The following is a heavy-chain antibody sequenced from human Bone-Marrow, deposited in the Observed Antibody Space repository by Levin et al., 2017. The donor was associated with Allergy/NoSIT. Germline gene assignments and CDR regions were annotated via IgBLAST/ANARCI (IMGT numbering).Heavy chain of an antibody. J-gene: IGHJ3*01. D-gene: IGHD2-2*01. V-gene: IGHV3-21*01. Sequence: PGGSLRLSCAASGFSLSSYFMIWVRQAPGQGLEWVSVISSSGTEIHYTDSMKGRLTISRDNGKNSLYLQMNSLRAEDTAIYFCATYQQGGDFDFWGQGTMVTVAS. CDR1: GFSLSSYF. CDR2: ISSSGTEI. CDR3: ATYQQGGDFDF.